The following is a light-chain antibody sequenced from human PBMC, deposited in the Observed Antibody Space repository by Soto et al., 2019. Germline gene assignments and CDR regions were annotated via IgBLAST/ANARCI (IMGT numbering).Light chain of an antibody. CDR2: DVS. J-gene: IGLJ1*01. Sequence: QSALTQPASVSGSPGQSITISCTGTSSDVGDYNYVSWYQQHPGKAPKLMIYDVSNRPSGVSNRFSGSKSGNTASLTISGLQAEDEADYYRSSYTSSSTRVFGTGTQVPV. CDR3: SSYTSSSTRV. CDR1: SSDVGDYNY. V-gene: IGLV2-14*01.